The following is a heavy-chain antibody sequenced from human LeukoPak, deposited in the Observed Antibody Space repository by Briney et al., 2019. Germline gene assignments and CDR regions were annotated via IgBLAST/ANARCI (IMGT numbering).Heavy chain of an antibody. Sequence: GGSLRLSCAASGFRISGYAMSWVRQAPGKGLEWVSGISGSGGSTDYADSVKGRFIISRDNSKNTLYLQMNSLRAEDTAVYYCAKEWMRLSLWGQGTMVTVSS. V-gene: IGHV3-23*01. CDR1: GFRISGYA. D-gene: IGHD5-18*01. J-gene: IGHJ4*02. CDR3: AKEWMRLSL. CDR2: ISGSGGST.